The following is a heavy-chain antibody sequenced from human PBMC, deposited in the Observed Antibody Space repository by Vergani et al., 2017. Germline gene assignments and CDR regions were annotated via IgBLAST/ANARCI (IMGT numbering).Heavy chain of an antibody. CDR1: GFTFSSYA. V-gene: IGHV3-30-3*01. Sequence: QVQLVESGGGVVQPGRSLRLSCAASGFTFSSYAMHWVRQAPGKGLEWVAFISYDGSNKYYADSVKGRFTISRDNSKNTLYLQMNSLRAEDTAVYYCARGASGDYVSSVDYWGQGTLVTVSS. D-gene: IGHD4-17*01. CDR2: ISYDGSNK. CDR3: ARGASGDYVSSVDY. J-gene: IGHJ4*02.